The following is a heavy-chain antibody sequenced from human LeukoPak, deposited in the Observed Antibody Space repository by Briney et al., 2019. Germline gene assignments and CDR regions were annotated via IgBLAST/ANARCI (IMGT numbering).Heavy chain of an antibody. CDR1: GLTFSSYA. CDR2: ISSNGGST. CDR3: ARRIAAAGLDY. D-gene: IGHD6-13*01. V-gene: IGHV3-64*01. J-gene: IGHJ4*02. Sequence: GGSLRLSCAASGLTFSSYAMHWVRQAPGKGLEYVSAISSNGGSTYYANSVKGRFTISRDNSKNTLYLQMGSLRAEDMAVYYCARRIAAAGLDYWGQGTLVTVSS.